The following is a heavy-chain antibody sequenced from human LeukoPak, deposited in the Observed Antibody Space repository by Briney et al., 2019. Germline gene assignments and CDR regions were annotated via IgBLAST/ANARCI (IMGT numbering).Heavy chain of an antibody. Sequence: SETLSLTCTVSGGSISSSYWSWIRQPPGKGLEWIGYISYSGSTNNNPSLKSRVTISVDTSKNQFSLKVNSVTAADTAVYYCARPIDCSSTICTGPMDVWGRGTTVTVSS. D-gene: IGHD2-2*01. CDR1: GGSISSSY. CDR2: ISYSGST. J-gene: IGHJ6*03. CDR3: ARPIDCSSTICTGPMDV. V-gene: IGHV4-59*08.